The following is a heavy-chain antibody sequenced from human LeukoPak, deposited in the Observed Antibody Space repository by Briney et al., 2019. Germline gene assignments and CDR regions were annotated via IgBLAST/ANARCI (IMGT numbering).Heavy chain of an antibody. CDR3: AKDSVTTGGAYGMDV. CDR1: GFTFGDYA. D-gene: IGHD4-17*01. Sequence: GGSLRLSCTASGFTFGDYAMSWFRQAPGKGLEWVSGIGGSDGRTYYTDSVKGRLTISRDNSKNTLYLQINSLRAEDTAVYYCAKDSVTTGGAYGMDVWGQGTTVTVSS. CDR2: IGGSDGRT. V-gene: IGHV3-23*01. J-gene: IGHJ6*02.